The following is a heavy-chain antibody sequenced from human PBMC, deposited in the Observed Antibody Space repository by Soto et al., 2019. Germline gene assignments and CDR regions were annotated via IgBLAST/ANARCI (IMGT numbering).Heavy chain of an antibody. D-gene: IGHD3-22*01. V-gene: IGHV1-69*06. CDR3: AREDSSGYRFDY. CDR1: GGTFSTYI. J-gene: IGHJ4*02. Sequence: QVQLVQSGAEVTKPGSSVKVSCKVSGGTFSTYIISWVRQAPGHGLEWMGGIIPLFGAANYAQKFQGRVIITADKSTSTDYMELGSLRSEDTAIFYCAREDSSGYRFDYWGQGTLVAVS. CDR2: IIPLFGAA.